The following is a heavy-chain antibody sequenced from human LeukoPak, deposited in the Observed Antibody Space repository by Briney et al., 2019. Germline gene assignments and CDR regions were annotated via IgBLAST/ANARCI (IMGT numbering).Heavy chain of an antibody. V-gene: IGHV1-2*02. CDR1: GYTFTAYY. D-gene: IGHD1-14*01. J-gene: IGHJ4*02. CDR3: ARDFGSY. Sequence: GASVKVSCKASGYTFTAYYMHWVRQAPGQGPEWMGWINPNSGVTNYAQKLQGRVTMTTDTSTSTAYMELRSLRSDDTAVYYCARDFGSYWGQGTLVTVSS. CDR2: INPNSGVT.